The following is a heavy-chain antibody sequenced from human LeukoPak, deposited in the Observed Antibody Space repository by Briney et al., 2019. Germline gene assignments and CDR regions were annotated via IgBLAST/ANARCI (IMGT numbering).Heavy chain of an antibody. CDR2: TYIAGKT. J-gene: IGHJ4*02. Sequence: SGGSLRLSCGVSGFTVGSNYMSWVRQAPGRGLQWVSSTYIAGKTFHADSVKGRFTVSRDNSKNIYYLQMNSLRAEDTAICYCTRDTKNWGQGTLVTVSS. V-gene: IGHV3-53*01. CDR3: TRDTKN. D-gene: IGHD1-1*01. CDR1: GFTVGSNY.